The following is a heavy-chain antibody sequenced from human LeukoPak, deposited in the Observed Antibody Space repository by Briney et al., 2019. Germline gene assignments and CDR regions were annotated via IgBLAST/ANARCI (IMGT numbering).Heavy chain of an antibody. CDR1: GFTFSSYG. D-gene: IGHD5-24*01. CDR2: ITGNGGIT. J-gene: IGHJ3*02. Sequence: GGSLRLSCAASGFTFSSYGMNWVRQAPGKGLEWVSSITGNGGITYDADSVKGRFTVSRDNSKNTLYLQMNSLRAEDTALYYCAKAGAYKAFDIWGQGTMVTVSS. V-gene: IGHV3-23*01. CDR3: AKAGAYKAFDI.